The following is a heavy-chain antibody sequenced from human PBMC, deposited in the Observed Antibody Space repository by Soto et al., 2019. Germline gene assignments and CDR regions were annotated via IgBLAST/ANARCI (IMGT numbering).Heavy chain of an antibody. J-gene: IGHJ6*02. Sequence: QVQLVESGGGVVQPGRSLRLSCAASGFTFSSYGMHWVRQAPGKGLEWVAVISYDGSNKYYADSVKGRFTISRDNSKNTLYLQMNSLRAEDTAVYYCAREGYCSGGSCYSFWYYYYGMDVWGQGTTVTVSS. CDR3: AREGYCSGGSCYSFWYYYYGMDV. D-gene: IGHD2-15*01. CDR2: ISYDGSNK. CDR1: GFTFSSYG. V-gene: IGHV3-30*19.